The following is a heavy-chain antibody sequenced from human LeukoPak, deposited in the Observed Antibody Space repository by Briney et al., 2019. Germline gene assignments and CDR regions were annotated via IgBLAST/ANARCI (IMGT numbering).Heavy chain of an antibody. CDR3: ASYCSGGSCLKPIDY. D-gene: IGHD2-15*01. CDR1: GYTFTGYY. CDR2: INPNSGGT. Sequence: GASVKVSCKSSGYTFTGYYMRWVRQAPGQGLEWMGWINPNSGGTNYAQKFQGRVTMTRDTSISTAYMELSRLRSDDTAVYYCASYCSGGSCLKPIDYWGQGTLVTVSS. V-gene: IGHV1-2*02. J-gene: IGHJ4*02.